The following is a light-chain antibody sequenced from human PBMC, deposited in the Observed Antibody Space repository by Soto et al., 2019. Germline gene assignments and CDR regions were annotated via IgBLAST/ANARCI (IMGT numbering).Light chain of an antibody. CDR2: IAS. CDR1: QGISTY. J-gene: IGKJ1*01. Sequence: DIQMTQSPSSLSASVGDRVTITCRASQGISTYLNWYQQKPGKAPKLLIYIASTLQSGVPSRFSGSGSGTEFTLTISNLQPDDFATYFCQQYNNYPRTFGQRTKVDIK. CDR3: QQYNNYPRT. V-gene: IGKV1-9*01.